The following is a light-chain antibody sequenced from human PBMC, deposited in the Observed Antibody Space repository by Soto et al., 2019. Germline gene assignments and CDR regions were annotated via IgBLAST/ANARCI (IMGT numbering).Light chain of an antibody. J-gene: IGKJ2*03. V-gene: IGKV1-39*01. CDR2: HAS. Sequence: DIQMTQSPSSLSASVGDRVTITCRASQSISRDLNWYQQKPGKAPNLLISHASSLQSGVPSRFSGSGSGTDFTLTISSLQREDFATYYCQQSHITQYSFGQGTTLEIK. CDR1: QSISRD. CDR3: QQSHITQYS.